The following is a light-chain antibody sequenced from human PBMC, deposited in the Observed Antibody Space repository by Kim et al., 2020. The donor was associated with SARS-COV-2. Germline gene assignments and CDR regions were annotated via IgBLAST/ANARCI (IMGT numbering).Light chain of an antibody. J-gene: IGLJ2*01. CDR1: KLGDKY. CDR3: QAWDSSTVV. Sequence: SYELTQPPSVSVSPGQTASITCSGDKLGDKYACWYQQKPGQSPVLAIYQHNKRPSGIPERFSGSNSGNTATLTISGTQAMDEADYYCQAWDSSTVVFGGG. CDR2: QHN. V-gene: IGLV3-1*01.